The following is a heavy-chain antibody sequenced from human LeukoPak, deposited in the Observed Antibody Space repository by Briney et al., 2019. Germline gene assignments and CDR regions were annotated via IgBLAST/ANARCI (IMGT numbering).Heavy chain of an antibody. V-gene: IGHV3-15*01. CDR3: TSLSPYYYYYSYMDV. CDR2: IKRGTDGGTT. CDR1: GFTFSSYW. Sequence: GGSLRLSCTASGFTFSSYWMHWVRRAPGKGLAWVGLIKRGTDGGTTDYAAPVKGRFTISRDDSKNTVYLQTNSLKTEDTAVYFCTSLSPYYYYYSYMDVWGKGTTVTVSS. D-gene: IGHD5/OR15-5a*01. J-gene: IGHJ6*03.